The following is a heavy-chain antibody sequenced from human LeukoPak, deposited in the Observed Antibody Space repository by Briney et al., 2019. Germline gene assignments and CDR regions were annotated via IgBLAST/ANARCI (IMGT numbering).Heavy chain of an antibody. J-gene: IGHJ4*02. CDR3: ARERYSGSYIDY. V-gene: IGHV3-7*01. D-gene: IGHD1-26*01. CDR2: IKQGGSDK. Sequence: GGSLRLSCAASGFTFSGYWMTWVRQAPGKGLEWVANIKQGGSDKYYVDSVKGRLTISRDNAKKSLYLQMNSLRAEDTAVYYRARERYSGSYIDYWGQGTLVTVSS. CDR1: GFTFSGYW.